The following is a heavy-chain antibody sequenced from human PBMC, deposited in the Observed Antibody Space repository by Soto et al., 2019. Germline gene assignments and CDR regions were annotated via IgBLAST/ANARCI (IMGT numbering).Heavy chain of an antibody. Sequence: EVQLVESGGGLVQPGGSLRLSCAASRFTFSSYEMNWVRQAPGKGLEWVSYISSSGSTIYYADSVKGRFTISRDNAKNSLYLQMNSLRAEDTAVYYCSRDSYDCGGDCYSDYWGQGTLVTVSS. CDR1: RFTFSSYE. CDR3: SRDSYDCGGDCYSDY. CDR2: ISSSGSTI. V-gene: IGHV3-48*03. J-gene: IGHJ4*02. D-gene: IGHD2-21*02.